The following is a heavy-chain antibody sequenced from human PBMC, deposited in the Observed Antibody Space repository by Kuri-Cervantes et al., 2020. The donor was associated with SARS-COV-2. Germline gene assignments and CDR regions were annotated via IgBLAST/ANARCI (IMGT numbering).Heavy chain of an antibody. J-gene: IGHJ3*02. D-gene: IGHD1-26*01. V-gene: IGHV3-49*03. CDR3: TRVCSYSGGGKRRRGAFDI. CDR1: GFTLGDNA. Sequence: GGSLRLSCTASGFTLGDNAMSWFRQAPGKGLEWVGFIRSKAYGGTTEYAASVKGRFTISRDDSKSIAYLQMNSLKTEDTAVYYCTRVCSYSGGGKRRRGAFDIWGQGTMVTVSS. CDR2: IRSKAYGGTT.